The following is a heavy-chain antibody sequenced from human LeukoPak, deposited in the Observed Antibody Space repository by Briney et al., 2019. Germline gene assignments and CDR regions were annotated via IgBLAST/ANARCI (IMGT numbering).Heavy chain of an antibody. CDR2: INQDESVQ. Sequence: GGSLRLSCAASGFSFDSHWMSWVRQAPGKGLEWVAIINQDESVQHYVDSMRGRFTISRDNAKNSLYLQMNSLRDEDTAIYYCTRGAGWLLDYWGQGTLVTVSS. CDR1: GFSFDSHW. D-gene: IGHD5-12*01. V-gene: IGHV3-7*01. CDR3: TRGAGWLLDY. J-gene: IGHJ4*02.